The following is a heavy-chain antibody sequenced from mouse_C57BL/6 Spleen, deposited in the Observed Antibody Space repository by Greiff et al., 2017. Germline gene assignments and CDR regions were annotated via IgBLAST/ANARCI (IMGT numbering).Heavy chain of an antibody. CDR1: GFSFSSYG. CDR3: ARQGGNEGSEWYVDV. V-gene: IGHV5-6*01. Sequence: EVKLVESGGDLVKPGGSLKLSCAASGFSFSSYGLSWVRQTPDKRLEWVANISSGGSYTYYPGSVKGLFSISRDNAKNTLYLQMSCMKSEDTAMYYCARQGGNEGSEWYVDVWGTGTTVTVSS. J-gene: IGHJ1*03. CDR2: ISSGGSYT.